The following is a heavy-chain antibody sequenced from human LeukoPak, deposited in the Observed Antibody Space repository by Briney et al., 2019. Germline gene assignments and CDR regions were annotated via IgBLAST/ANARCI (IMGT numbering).Heavy chain of an antibody. D-gene: IGHD5-24*01. V-gene: IGHV1-2*02. CDR2: ITPGGGT. CDR1: GFSFTSYA. Sequence: ASAKVSCKASGFSFTSYAIHWVRQAPGQGLEWMGWITPGGGTNYAQKFQGRVAITWDTSITTAYMDLSRLTSDDTAVYYCARDRYGDGFAHLDYWGQGALVTVSS. CDR3: ARDRYGDGFAHLDY. J-gene: IGHJ4*02.